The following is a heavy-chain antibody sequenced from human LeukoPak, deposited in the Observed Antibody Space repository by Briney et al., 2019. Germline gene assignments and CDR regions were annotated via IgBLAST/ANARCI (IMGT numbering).Heavy chain of an antibody. V-gene: IGHV3-30*02. CDR2: IRYDGSYK. D-gene: IGHD3-10*01. Sequence: GGSLRLSCVVSGFTISSYGMHWVRQAPGKGLEWVAFIRYDGSYKKYADSVKGRFTISRDNSKNTLYLQMNSLRAEDTAVYYCARATYYYGSGSLDVWGKGTTVTISS. CDR3: ARATYYYGSGSLDV. J-gene: IGHJ6*04. CDR1: GFTISSYG.